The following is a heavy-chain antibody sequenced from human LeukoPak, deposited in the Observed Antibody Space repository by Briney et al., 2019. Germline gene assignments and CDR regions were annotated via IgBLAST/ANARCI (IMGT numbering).Heavy chain of an antibody. CDR3: ARDLIGYYGSGSYPQDAFDI. V-gene: IGHV4-4*07. CDR2: IYTSGST. Sequence: PSETLSLTCTVSGGSISSYYWTWIRQPAGKGLEWIGRIYTSGSTNYNPSLKSRVTMSVDTSKNQFSLKLSSVTAADTAVYYCARDLIGYYGSGSYPQDAFDIWGQGTMVTVSS. D-gene: IGHD3-10*01. CDR1: GGSISSYY. J-gene: IGHJ3*02.